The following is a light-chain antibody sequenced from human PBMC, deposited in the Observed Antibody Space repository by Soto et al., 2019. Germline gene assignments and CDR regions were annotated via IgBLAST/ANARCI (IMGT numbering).Light chain of an antibody. V-gene: IGKV3-20*01. CDR2: GAS. Sequence: EIVLMQSPGTLSLSPGETATLSCRASQSVSNNYVAWYQQKPGQAPRLLIAGASSRATGIPDRFSGSGSGTDFTLTISRLEPEDVAVYYCQQYGSSPPLTFGGGTKVEIK. J-gene: IGKJ4*01. CDR3: QQYGSSPPLT. CDR1: QSVSNNY.